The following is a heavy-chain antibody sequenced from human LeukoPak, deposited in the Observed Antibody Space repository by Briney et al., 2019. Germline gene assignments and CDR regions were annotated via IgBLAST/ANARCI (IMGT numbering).Heavy chain of an antibody. Sequence: GESLKISCKGSGYSFTSYWIGWVRQMPGKGLEWMGIIYPSDSDTRYSPSFQGQVTISADKSISTAYLQWSSLKASDTAMYYCARPPAYCGGDCYSDYWGQGTLVTVSS. CDR1: GYSFTSYW. D-gene: IGHD2-21*02. CDR2: IYPSDSDT. J-gene: IGHJ4*02. CDR3: ARPPAYCGGDCYSDY. V-gene: IGHV5-51*01.